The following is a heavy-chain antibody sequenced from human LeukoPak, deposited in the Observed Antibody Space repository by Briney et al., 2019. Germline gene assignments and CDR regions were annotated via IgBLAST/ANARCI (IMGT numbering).Heavy chain of an antibody. CDR1: GYTFTSYY. CDR2: INPSGGST. CDR3: ATKGYNYDYFDY. D-gene: IGHD5-18*01. J-gene: IGHJ4*02. V-gene: IGHV1-46*01. Sequence: GASVKVSCKASGYTFTSYYMHWVRQAPGQGLEWMGIINPSGGSTNYAQKFQGRVTITADESTSTAFMELSSLRSEDTAVYYCATKGYNYDYFDYWGQGTLVTVSS.